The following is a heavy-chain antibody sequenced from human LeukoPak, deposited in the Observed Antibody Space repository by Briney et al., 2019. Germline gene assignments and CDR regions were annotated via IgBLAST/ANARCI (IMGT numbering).Heavy chain of an antibody. D-gene: IGHD6-19*01. CDR2: TSADDSDK. Sequence: GRSLRLSCAASGFIFSRHGMHWVRQAPGKGLEWMAFTSADDSDKYYADSVKGRFTISRDNSKKTLYVQMDSLRAEDTAVYYCAKGSGWYYYFDYWGQGTLVTVSS. CDR1: GFIFSRHG. V-gene: IGHV3-30*18. CDR3: AKGSGWYYYFDY. J-gene: IGHJ4*02.